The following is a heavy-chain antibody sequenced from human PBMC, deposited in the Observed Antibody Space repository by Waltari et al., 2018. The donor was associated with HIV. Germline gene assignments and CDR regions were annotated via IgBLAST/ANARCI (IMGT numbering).Heavy chain of an antibody. CDR1: GFHFHLFS. CDR2: MSRVSSYS. D-gene: IGHD1-1*01. CDR3: VRDRTSLTTGDFES. V-gene: IGHV3-21*02. J-gene: IGHJ4*02. Sequence: EVRLVQSGGGLVKPGESLTLSCTASGFHFHLFSRTWVRLVPDKKIGLVSAMSRVSSYSYYADAVKGRFTVSRDNAKNALLLQLNTLTAEDTALYYCVRDRTSLTTGDFESWGQGAPVTVSS.